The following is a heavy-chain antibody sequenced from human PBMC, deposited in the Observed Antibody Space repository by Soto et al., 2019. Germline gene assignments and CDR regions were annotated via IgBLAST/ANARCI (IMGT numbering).Heavy chain of an antibody. CDR3: ARVYELYYYYMDV. J-gene: IGHJ6*03. V-gene: IGHV3-23*01. CDR2: ISGSGGST. D-gene: IGHD3-16*01. Sequence: EVQLLESGGGLVQPGGSLRLSCAASGFTFSSYAMSWVRQAPGKGLEWVSAISGSGGSTYYADSVKGRFTISRDNSKNTLYLQMNSLRAEDRAVYYCARVYELYYYYMDVWGKGTTVTVSS. CDR1: GFTFSSYA.